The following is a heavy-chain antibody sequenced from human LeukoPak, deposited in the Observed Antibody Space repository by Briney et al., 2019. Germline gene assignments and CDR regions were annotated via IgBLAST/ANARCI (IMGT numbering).Heavy chain of an antibody. CDR3: ARDARYCSSTSCQTDAFDI. J-gene: IGHJ3*02. V-gene: IGHV3-53*01. D-gene: IGHD2-2*01. CDR2: IYSGGST. Sequence: GGSLRLSCAASGFTVSSNYMSWVRQAPGKGLEWVSVIYSGGSTYYADSVKGRFTISRDNSKNTLYLQMNSLRAEDTAVYYCARDARYCSSTSCQTDAFDIWGQGTMVTVSS. CDR1: GFTVSSNY.